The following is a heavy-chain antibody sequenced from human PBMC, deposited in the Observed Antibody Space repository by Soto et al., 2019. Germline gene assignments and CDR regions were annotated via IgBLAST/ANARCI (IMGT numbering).Heavy chain of an antibody. CDR3: ARHSSSWPIFDY. D-gene: IGHD6-13*01. CDR2: IYYSGSS. Sequence: SETLSLTCAVSGGSIGSSNWWSWIRQSPGKGLEWIGYIYYSGSSNYNPSLKSRVSISVDTSKNQFSLKLSSVTAADTAVYYCARHSSSWPIFDYWGQGTLVTVSS. V-gene: IGHV4-59*08. CDR1: GGSIGSSNW. J-gene: IGHJ4*02.